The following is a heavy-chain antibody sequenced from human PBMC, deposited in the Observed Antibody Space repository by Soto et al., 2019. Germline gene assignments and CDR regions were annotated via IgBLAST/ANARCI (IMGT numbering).Heavy chain of an antibody. CDR3: ASGRGYDILTGYYPYFDY. D-gene: IGHD3-9*01. Sequence: EVQLVESGGGLVQSGKSLRLSCAASGLTFDDYAMHWVRQAPGKDLEWVSGISWNSGSIGYEDSVKGRFTISRDNAKHSLYLQMISLRAGDTALYYCASGRGYDILTGYYPYFDYWGQGTLVTVSS. CDR2: ISWNSGSI. V-gene: IGHV3-9*01. J-gene: IGHJ4*02. CDR1: GLTFDDYA.